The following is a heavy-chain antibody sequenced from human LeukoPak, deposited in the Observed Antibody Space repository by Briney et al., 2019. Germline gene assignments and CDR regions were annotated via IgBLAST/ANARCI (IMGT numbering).Heavy chain of an antibody. Sequence: GGSLRLSCAASGFTFSNYGMTWVRQAPGKGLEWVTFIRYDESDKYYADSVKGRFTVSRDNSKNMLYLQMSFLRDDDTAVYYCAAGEAYYDRLNYWGQGTLVTVSS. J-gene: IGHJ4*02. CDR1: GFTFSNYG. V-gene: IGHV3-30*02. CDR3: AAGEAYYDRLNY. CDR2: IRYDESDK. D-gene: IGHD3-22*01.